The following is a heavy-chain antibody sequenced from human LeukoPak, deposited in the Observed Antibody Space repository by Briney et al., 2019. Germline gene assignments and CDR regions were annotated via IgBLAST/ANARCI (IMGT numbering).Heavy chain of an antibody. J-gene: IGHJ6*02. CDR3: ARAHYDIVVVPAAYGMDV. CDR1: GGTFSSYA. D-gene: IGHD2-2*01. CDR2: IIPIFGIA. V-gene: IGHV1-69*04. Sequence: SVKVSCKASGGTFSSYAISWVRQAPGQGLEWMGRIIPIFGIANYAQKSQGRVTITADKSTSTAYMELSSLRSEDTAVYYCARAHYDIVVVPAAYGMDVWGQGTTVTVSS.